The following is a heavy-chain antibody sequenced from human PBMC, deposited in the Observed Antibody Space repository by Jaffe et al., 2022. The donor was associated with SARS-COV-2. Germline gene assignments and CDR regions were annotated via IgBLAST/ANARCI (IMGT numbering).Heavy chain of an antibody. J-gene: IGHJ4*02. Sequence: QVQLQESGPGLVKPSQTLSLTCTVSGGSISSGGYYWSWIRQHPGKGLEWIGYIYYSGSTYYNPSLKSRVTISVDTSKNQFSLKLSSVTAADTAVYYCARERGKLELRGLFDYWGQGTLVTVSS. D-gene: IGHD1-7*01. CDR1: GGSISSGGYY. V-gene: IGHV4-31*03. CDR3: ARERGKLELRGLFDY. CDR2: IYYSGST.